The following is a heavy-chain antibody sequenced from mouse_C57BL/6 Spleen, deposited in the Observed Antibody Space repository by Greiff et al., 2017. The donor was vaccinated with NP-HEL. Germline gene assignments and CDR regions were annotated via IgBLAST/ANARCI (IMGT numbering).Heavy chain of an antibody. Sequence: EVQRVESGGGLVKPGGSLKLSCAASGFTFSDYGMHWVRQAPEKGLEWVAYISSGSSTIYYADTVKGRFTISRDNAKNTLFLQMTSLRSEDTAMYYCARYDYDALYAMDYWGQGTSVTVSS. V-gene: IGHV5-17*01. CDR2: ISSGSSTI. J-gene: IGHJ4*01. D-gene: IGHD2-4*01. CDR1: GFTFSDYG. CDR3: ARYDYDALYAMDY.